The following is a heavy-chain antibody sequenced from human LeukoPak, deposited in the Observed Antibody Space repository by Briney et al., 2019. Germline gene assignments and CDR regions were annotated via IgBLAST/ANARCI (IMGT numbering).Heavy chain of an antibody. Sequence: PSETLSLTCTVYGGSISSYYWSWIRQPAGKGLEWIGRIYTSGSTNYNPSLKSRVTMSVDTSKNQFPLKLSSVTAADTAVYYCARDETTYYYDSSVWFDPWGQGTLVTVSS. CDR2: IYTSGST. V-gene: IGHV4-4*07. J-gene: IGHJ5*02. CDR3: ARDETTYYYDSSVWFDP. CDR1: GGSISSYY. D-gene: IGHD3-22*01.